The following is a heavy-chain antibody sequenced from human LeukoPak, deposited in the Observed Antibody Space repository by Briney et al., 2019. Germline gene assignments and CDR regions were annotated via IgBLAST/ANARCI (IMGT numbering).Heavy chain of an antibody. CDR2: TYYSGST. D-gene: IGHD3-10*01. CDR3: ARDRGALLFDY. V-gene: IGHV4-59*01. Sequence: SETLSLTCTVSGGSISSYYWSWIRQPPGKGLEWIGYTYYSGSTNYNPSLKSRVTISVDTSKNQFSLKLSSVTAADTAVYYCARDRGALLFDYWGQGTLVTVSS. J-gene: IGHJ4*02. CDR1: GGSISSYY.